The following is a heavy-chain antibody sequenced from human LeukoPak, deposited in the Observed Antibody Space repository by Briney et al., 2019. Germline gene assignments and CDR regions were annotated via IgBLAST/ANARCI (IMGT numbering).Heavy chain of an antibody. J-gene: IGHJ4*02. CDR2: IRSKANSYAT. CDR3: TRRGSSSSSTLRDY. V-gene: IGHV3-73*01. Sequence: GGSLRLSCAASGFTFSGSAMHWVRQASGKGLGWVGRIRSKANSYATAYAASVKGRFTISRDDSKNTAYLQMNSLKTEDTAVYYCTRRGSSSSSTLRDYWGQGTLVTVSS. D-gene: IGHD6-6*01. CDR1: GFTFSGSA.